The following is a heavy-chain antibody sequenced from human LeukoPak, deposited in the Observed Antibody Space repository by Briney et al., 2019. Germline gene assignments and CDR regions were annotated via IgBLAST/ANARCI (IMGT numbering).Heavy chain of an antibody. D-gene: IGHD1-1*01. V-gene: IGHV3-21*01. Sequence: TGGSLRLSCAASGFTFSSYSMNWVRQAPGKGLEWVSSISSSSSYIYYADSVKGRFTISRDNAKNSLYLQMNRLRAEDTAVYYCARDVPTGTTGQHYWAQGTLVTVSS. CDR3: ARDVPTGTTGQHY. CDR1: GFTFSSYS. CDR2: ISSSSSYI. J-gene: IGHJ4*02.